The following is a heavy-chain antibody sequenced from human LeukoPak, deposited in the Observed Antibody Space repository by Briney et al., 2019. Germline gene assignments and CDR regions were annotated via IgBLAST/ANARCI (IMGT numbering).Heavy chain of an antibody. D-gene: IGHD2-15*01. J-gene: IGHJ4*02. CDR2: IQYSGST. V-gene: IGHV4-61*01. CDR3: ARACSGGSCGHDY. Sequence: PSETLSLTCTVSGASVSGVSFYWNWIRQPPGKGLQYIGYIQYSGSTNYNPSLKSRVTISVDTSKNQFSLKLRSVTAADTAVYYCARACSGGSCGHDYWGQGTLVTVSS. CDR1: GASVSGVSFY.